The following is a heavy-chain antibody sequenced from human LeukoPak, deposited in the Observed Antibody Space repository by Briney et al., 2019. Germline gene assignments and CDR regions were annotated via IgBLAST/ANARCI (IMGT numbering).Heavy chain of an antibody. D-gene: IGHD3-3*01. CDR2: ISSNGGRT. J-gene: IGHJ4*02. CDR3: ARDYGSGYPVYYFDY. CDR1: GFTFSSYA. V-gene: IGHV3-64*01. Sequence: PGGSLRLSCAASGFTFSSYAMHWVRQAPGKGLEYVSAISSNGGRTFYANSVKGRFTISRGNSKNTLYLQMGSLRAEDMAVYYCARDYGSGYPVYYFDYWGQGTLVTVSS.